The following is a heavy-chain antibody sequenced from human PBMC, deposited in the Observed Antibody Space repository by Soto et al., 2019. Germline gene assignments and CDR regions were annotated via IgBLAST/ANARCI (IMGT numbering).Heavy chain of an antibody. D-gene: IGHD1-1*01. CDR2: IYYSGST. J-gene: IGHJ4*02. Sequence: PSETLSLTCTVSGGSISSYYWSWIRQPPGKGLEWIGYIYYSGSTNYNPSLKSRVTISVDTSNNQFSLKLSSVTAADKAVYYVARERITTGTIDYWGQGTLITVT. CDR3: ARERITTGTIDY. V-gene: IGHV4-59*01. CDR1: GGSISSYY.